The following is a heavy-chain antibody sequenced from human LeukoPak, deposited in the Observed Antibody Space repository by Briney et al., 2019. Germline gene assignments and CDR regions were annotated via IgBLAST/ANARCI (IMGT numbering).Heavy chain of an antibody. V-gene: IGHV1-69*13. CDR3: ARGAPYYDFWSGYPGMDV. CDR2: IIPIFGTA. J-gene: IGHJ6*02. Sequence: GASVKVSCKASGYTFTSYAISWVRQAPGQGLEWMGGIIPIFGTANYAQKFQGRVTITADESTSTAYMELSSLRSEDTAVYYCARGAPYYDFWSGYPGMDVWGQGTTVTVSS. D-gene: IGHD3-3*01. CDR1: GYTFTSYA.